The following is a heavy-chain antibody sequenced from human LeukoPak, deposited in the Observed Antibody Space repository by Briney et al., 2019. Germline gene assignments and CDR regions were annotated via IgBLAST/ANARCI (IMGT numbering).Heavy chain of an antibody. CDR3: ARIPPGFYYYGMDV. Sequence: SGPTLVNPTQTLTLTCTFSGFSLSTSGVCVSWIRQPPGKALEWLALIDWDDDKYYSTSLKTRLTISKDTSKNQVVLTMTNMDPVDTATYYCARIPPGFYYYGMDVWGQGTTVTVSS. J-gene: IGHJ6*02. CDR2: IDWDDDK. CDR1: GFSLSTSGVC. V-gene: IGHV2-70*01.